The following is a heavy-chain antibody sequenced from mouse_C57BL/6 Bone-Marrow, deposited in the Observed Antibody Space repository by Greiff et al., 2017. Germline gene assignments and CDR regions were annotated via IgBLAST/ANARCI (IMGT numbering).Heavy chain of an antibody. CDR3: EHYYGSSSWYFDV. J-gene: IGHJ1*03. CDR2: IYPRSGNT. V-gene: IGHV1-81*01. CDR1: GYTFTSYG. D-gene: IGHD1-1*01. Sequence: QVQLKQSGAELARPGASVKLSCKASGYTFTSYGISWVKQRTGQGLEWIGEIYPRSGNTYYNEKFKGKATLTADKSSSTAYMELRSLTSEDSAVYVGEHYYGSSSWYFDVWGTGTTVTVSS.